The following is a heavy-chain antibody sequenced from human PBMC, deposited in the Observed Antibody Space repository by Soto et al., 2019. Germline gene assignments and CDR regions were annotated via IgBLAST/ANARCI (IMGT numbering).Heavy chain of an antibody. CDR2: ISGSGGST. CDR1: GFTFSSYA. CDR3: ARRGSGNYYDY. V-gene: IGHV3-23*01. Sequence: EVQLLESGGGLVQPGGSLTLSCAASGFTFSSYAMRWVRQAPGKGLEWVSTISGSGGSTYYADSVKGRFTISRDNSKNTLYLQMNSLRAEDTAVYYCARRGSGNYYDYWGQGTLVTVSS. J-gene: IGHJ4*02. D-gene: IGHD1-26*01.